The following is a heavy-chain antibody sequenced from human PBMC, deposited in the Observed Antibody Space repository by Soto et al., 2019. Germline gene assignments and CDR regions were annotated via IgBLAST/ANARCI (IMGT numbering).Heavy chain of an antibody. V-gene: IGHV1-18*01. D-gene: IGHD3-22*01. Sequence: ASVKVSCKATGYTYTSYGISWVRQAPGQGLEWMGWISAYNGNTNYAQKLQGRVTMTTDTSTSTAYKELRSLRADDTAVNYCASECYYDSSGYDRGAFDIWGQGTMVTVSS. CDR1: GYTYTSYG. J-gene: IGHJ3*02. CDR2: ISAYNGNT. CDR3: ASECYYDSSGYDRGAFDI.